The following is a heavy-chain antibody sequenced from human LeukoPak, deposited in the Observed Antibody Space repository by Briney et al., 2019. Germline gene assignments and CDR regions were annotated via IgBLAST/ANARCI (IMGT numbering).Heavy chain of an antibody. J-gene: IGHJ6*03. D-gene: IGHD3-16*01. V-gene: IGHV3-23*01. CDR3: AKDGSWGDYYFYFYIDV. CDR2: VSASGHYT. Sequence: GGSLRLSCAASGFTFSDYAMKWVRQAPGKGLEWVSGVSASGHYTYYADSAKGRFTISRDNSKNTLYLQMNSLRAEDTALYYCAKDGSWGDYYFYFYIDVWGKGTTVTVSS. CDR1: GFTFSDYA.